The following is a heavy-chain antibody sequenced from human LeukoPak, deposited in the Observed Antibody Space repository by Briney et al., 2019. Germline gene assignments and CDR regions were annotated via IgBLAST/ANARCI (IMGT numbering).Heavy chain of an antibody. Sequence: PGGSLRLSCAASGFTFDDYAMHWVRQAPGKGLEWVSGISWNSGSIGYADSVKGRFTISRDNAKNSLYLQMNSLRAEDTALYYCAKDIGYDSSGYYYGIDYWGQGTLVTVSS. CDR3: AKDIGYDSSGYYYGIDY. CDR1: GFTFDDYA. CDR2: ISWNSGSI. V-gene: IGHV3-9*01. D-gene: IGHD3-22*01. J-gene: IGHJ4*02.